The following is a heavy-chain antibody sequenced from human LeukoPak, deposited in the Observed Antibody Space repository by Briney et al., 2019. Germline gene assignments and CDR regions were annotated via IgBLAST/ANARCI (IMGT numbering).Heavy chain of an antibody. D-gene: IGHD3-9*01. CDR2: VYYSGST. CDR3: ARQLGYFDWTLRPRWFDP. Sequence: SETLSLTCTVSGGSISSSSYYWGWIRQPPGKGLEWIGSVYYSGSTYYNPSLKSRVTISVDTSKNQFSLKLSSVTAADTAVYYCARQLGYFDWTLRPRWFDPWGQGTLVTVSS. J-gene: IGHJ5*02. V-gene: IGHV4-39*01. CDR1: GGSISSSSYY.